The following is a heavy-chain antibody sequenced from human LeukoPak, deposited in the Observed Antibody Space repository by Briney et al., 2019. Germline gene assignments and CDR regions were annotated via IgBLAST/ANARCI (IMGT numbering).Heavy chain of an antibody. D-gene: IGHD3-16*02. J-gene: IGHJ4*02. Sequence: PGGSLRLSCAASGLMFGSYWMTWVRQAPGKGLEWVANIQQDGSEKYYVDSVKGRFTISRDNAKNSLFLQMNRLTAEDTAVYYCTRLTSVYDYVWGNYRPPDYWGQGTLVTVSS. CDR1: GLMFGSYW. CDR2: IQQDGSEK. V-gene: IGHV3-7*01. CDR3: TRLTSVYDYVWGNYRPPDY.